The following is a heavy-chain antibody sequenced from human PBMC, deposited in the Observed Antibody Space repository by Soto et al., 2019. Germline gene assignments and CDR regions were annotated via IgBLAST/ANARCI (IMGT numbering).Heavy chain of an antibody. CDR1: GFTFSSYG. V-gene: IGHV3-30*18. CDR3: AKDRGTMEGYFDY. CDR2: ISYDGSNK. D-gene: IGHD1-1*01. Sequence: QVQLVESGGGVVQPGRSLRLSCAASGFTFSSYGMHWVRQAPGKGLEWVAVISYDGSNKYYADSVKGRFTISRDNSKNTLYLQMKSLRAEDTAVYYCAKDRGTMEGYFDYWGEGTLVTVSS. J-gene: IGHJ4*02.